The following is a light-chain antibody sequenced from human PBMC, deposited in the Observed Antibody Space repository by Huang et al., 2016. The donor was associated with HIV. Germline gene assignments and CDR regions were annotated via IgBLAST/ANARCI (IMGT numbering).Light chain of an antibody. J-gene: IGKJ2*01. CDR1: DNLANS. Sequence: DIQMTQSPSSLSASVGDRVTITCRTSDNLANSLNWYQQKSGAAPVLLIYGASKLQTGVSSRFSGGGSGTDFTLTITNRRPEDFATYYCQQSHSNPHTFGQGTRLE. V-gene: IGKV1-39*01. CDR3: QQSHSNPHT. CDR2: GAS.